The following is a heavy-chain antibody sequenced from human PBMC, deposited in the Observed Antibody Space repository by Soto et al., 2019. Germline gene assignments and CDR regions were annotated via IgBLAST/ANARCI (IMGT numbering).Heavy chain of an antibody. CDR1: GYTFTGYY. J-gene: IGHJ6*04. V-gene: IGHV1-2*04. Sequence: GASVKVSCKASGYTFTGYYMHWGRQAPGQGLEWMGWINPNSGGTNYAQKFQGWVTMTRDTSISTAYMELSRLRSDDTAVYYCARLPMTTTHHPYGMDVWGKGTTVTVSS. D-gene: IGHD1-1*01. CDR2: INPNSGGT. CDR3: ARLPMTTTHHPYGMDV.